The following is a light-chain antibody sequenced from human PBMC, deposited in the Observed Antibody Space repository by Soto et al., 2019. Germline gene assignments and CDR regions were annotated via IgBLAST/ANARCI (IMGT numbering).Light chain of an antibody. J-gene: IGKJ5*01. V-gene: IGKV3-15*01. CDR2: DTS. Sequence: EIVLTQSPGTLSLSPGERATLSCRASQSVSSKLAWYQQKPGQAPRLLIYDTSTRATGIPARFSGSGSGTEFTLTISSLQSEDFAVYYCQQYSNWPPITFGQGTRLDIK. CDR1: QSVSSK. CDR3: QQYSNWPPIT.